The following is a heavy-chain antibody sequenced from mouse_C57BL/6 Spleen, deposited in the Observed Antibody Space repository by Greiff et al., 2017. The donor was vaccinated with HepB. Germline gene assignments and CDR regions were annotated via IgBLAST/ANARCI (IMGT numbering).Heavy chain of an antibody. Sequence: DVMLVDSGGGLVQSGRSLRLSCATSGFTFSDFYMEWVRQAPGKGLEWIAASRNKANDYTTEYSASVKGRFIVSRDTSQSILYLQMNALRAEDTAIYYCARDAYYYDAMDYWGQGTSVTVSS. V-gene: IGHV7-1*01. CDR2: SRNKANDYTT. D-gene: IGHD1-1*01. J-gene: IGHJ4*01. CDR3: ARDAYYYDAMDY. CDR1: GFTFSDFY.